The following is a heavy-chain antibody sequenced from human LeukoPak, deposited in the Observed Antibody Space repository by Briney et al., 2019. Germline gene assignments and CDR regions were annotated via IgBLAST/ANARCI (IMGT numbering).Heavy chain of an antibody. CDR3: ARGRTSGTYNWFDP. CDR1: GYTFASYD. J-gene: IGHJ5*02. D-gene: IGHD3-10*01. V-gene: IGHV1-8*01. CDR2: MNPNGGNT. Sequence: GASVKVSCKASGYTFASYDINWVRQATGQGLEWMGWMNPNGGNTGYAQKFQGRVTITKNTSISTAYMELSSLRSEDTAIYYCARGRTSGTYNWFDPWGQGTLVTVSS.